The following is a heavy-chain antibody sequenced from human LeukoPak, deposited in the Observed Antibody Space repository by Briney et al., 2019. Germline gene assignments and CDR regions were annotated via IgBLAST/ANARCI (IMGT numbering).Heavy chain of an antibody. Sequence: ASVKVSCKVSGYTLTELSMHWGRQAPGKGLEWMGGFDPEDGETIYAQKFQGIVTMTEDTSTDTAYMELSSLRSEDTAVYYCATDRRGSGYYFYGMDVWGQGTTVTVSS. CDR1: GYTLTELS. CDR3: ATDRRGSGYYFYGMDV. D-gene: IGHD3-22*01. CDR2: FDPEDGET. V-gene: IGHV1-24*01. J-gene: IGHJ6*02.